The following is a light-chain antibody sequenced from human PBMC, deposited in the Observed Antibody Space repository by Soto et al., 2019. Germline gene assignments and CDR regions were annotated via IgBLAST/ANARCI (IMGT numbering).Light chain of an antibody. CDR1: LSVSSN. CDR3: QHYNNWPRT. CDR2: GAS. V-gene: IGKV3-15*01. Sequence: EIVMTQSPATLSVSPGERATLSCRASLSVSSNLAWYQQKPGQAPSLLIYGASTRATGIPARLSGSGSGTEFTLTISSLQSEDFAVYYCQHYNNWPRTFGQGTKVEIK. J-gene: IGKJ1*01.